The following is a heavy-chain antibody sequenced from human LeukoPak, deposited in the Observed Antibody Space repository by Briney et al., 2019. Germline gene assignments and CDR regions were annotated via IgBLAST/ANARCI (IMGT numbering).Heavy chain of an antibody. Sequence: GGSLRLSCAASGFTFSSYSMNWVRQAPGKGLEWVSYISSSSSTIYYADSVKGRFTISRDNSKNSLYLQMNSLRTEDTALYYCAKDKQWLALYYFDYWGQGTLVTVSS. D-gene: IGHD6-19*01. CDR1: GFTFSSYS. J-gene: IGHJ4*02. V-gene: IGHV3-48*04. CDR2: ISSSSSTI. CDR3: AKDKQWLALYYFDY.